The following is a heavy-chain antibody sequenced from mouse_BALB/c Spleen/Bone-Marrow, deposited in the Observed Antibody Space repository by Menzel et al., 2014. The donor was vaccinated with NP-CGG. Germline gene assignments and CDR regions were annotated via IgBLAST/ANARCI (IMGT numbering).Heavy chain of an antibody. CDR3: ARDYDYFFDY. Sequence: EVQLQQSGAELVKPGASAKLSCTASGFNIKDTYMHWVKQRPEQGLEWIGWIDPANGNTKYDPNFQGKATITADTSSNTAYLQLSSLTSEDTAVYYCARDYDYFFDYWGQGTTLTVSS. V-gene: IGHV14-3*02. J-gene: IGHJ2*01. D-gene: IGHD2-4*01. CDR1: GFNIKDTY. CDR2: IDPANGNT.